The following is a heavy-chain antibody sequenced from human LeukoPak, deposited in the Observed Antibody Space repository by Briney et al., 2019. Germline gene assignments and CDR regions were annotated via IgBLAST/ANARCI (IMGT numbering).Heavy chain of an antibody. Sequence: GGSLXLSCVVSGFTISSYGMHWVRQAPGKGLEGVATISSHGDNKRYEDSAKGRFTISRDNAKNSLYLQMNSLRAEDTAVYYCAREFLPVLPTAMGRRGFDYWGQGTLVTVSS. V-gene: IGHV3-30*03. CDR1: GFTISSYG. CDR3: AREFLPVLPTAMGRRGFDY. CDR2: ISSHGDNK. D-gene: IGHD5-18*01. J-gene: IGHJ4*02.